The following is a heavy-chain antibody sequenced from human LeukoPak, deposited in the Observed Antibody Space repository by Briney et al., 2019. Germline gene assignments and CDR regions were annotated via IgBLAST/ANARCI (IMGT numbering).Heavy chain of an antibody. V-gene: IGHV4-30-4*01. Sequence: SQTLSLTCTVSGGSISSGDYYWSWIRQPPGTGLEWIGYIYYSGSTYYNPSLKSRVTISVDTSKNQFSLKLSSVTAADTAVYYCARVVLRLGELSFDYWGQGTLVTASS. J-gene: IGHJ4*02. CDR1: GGSISSGDYY. D-gene: IGHD3-16*02. CDR2: IYYSGST. CDR3: ARVVLRLGELSFDY.